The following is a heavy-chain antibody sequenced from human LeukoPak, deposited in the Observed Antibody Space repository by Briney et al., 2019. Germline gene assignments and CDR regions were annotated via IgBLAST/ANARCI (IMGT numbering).Heavy chain of an antibody. CDR2: MNPKSGNT. V-gene: IGHV1-8*01. D-gene: IGHD1-26*01. Sequence: GASVKVSCKASGYTFTNYDINWVRQATGQGLEWMGWMNPKSGNTGCAQKFQGRVTMTRDTSISTAYMELSRLRSDDTAVYYCAILSWDSGSYQGNDAFDIWGQGTMVTVSS. CDR1: GYTFTNYD. CDR3: AILSWDSGSYQGNDAFDI. J-gene: IGHJ3*02.